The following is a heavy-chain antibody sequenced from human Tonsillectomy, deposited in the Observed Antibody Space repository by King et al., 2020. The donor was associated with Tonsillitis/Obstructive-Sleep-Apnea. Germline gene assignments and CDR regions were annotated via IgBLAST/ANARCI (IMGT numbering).Heavy chain of an antibody. V-gene: IGHV3-11*05. CDR1: GFTFSDFY. CDR3: ARDPTDYYASGNYYFDY. CDR2: ISSSSSYT. D-gene: IGHD3-10*01. J-gene: IGHJ4*02. Sequence: QLVESGGGLVKPGGSLRLSCAASGFTFSDFYMSWIRQAPGKGLEWVSYISSSSSYTSYADSVKGRFTISRDNAKNSLYLQTNSLRAEDTAVYYCARDPTDYYASGNYYFDYWGQGTLVTVSS.